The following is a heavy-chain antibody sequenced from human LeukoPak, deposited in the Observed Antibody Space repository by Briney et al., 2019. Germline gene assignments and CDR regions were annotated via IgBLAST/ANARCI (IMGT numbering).Heavy chain of an antibody. CDR1: GYTFSDYS. Sequence: ASLRVSCKASGYTFSDYSITWVRQAPGQGLEWMGWINPNSGGTNYAQKFQGRVTMTRDTSISTAYMELSRLRSDDTAVYYCARVYSGSYFTWFDPWGQGTLVTVSS. D-gene: IGHD1-26*01. V-gene: IGHV1-2*02. J-gene: IGHJ5*02. CDR2: INPNSGGT. CDR3: ARVYSGSYFTWFDP.